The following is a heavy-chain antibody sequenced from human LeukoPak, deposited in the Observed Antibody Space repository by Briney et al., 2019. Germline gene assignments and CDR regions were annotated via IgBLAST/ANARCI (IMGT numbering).Heavy chain of an antibody. CDR2: IIPILGIA. D-gene: IGHD1-26*01. CDR3: AREPVVGARGVYFDY. CDR1: GYTFTSYD. Sequence: SVKVSCKASGYTFTSYDINWVRQAPGQGLEWMGRIIPILGIANYAQKFQGRVTITADKSTSTAYMELSSLRSEDTAVYYCAREPVVGARGVYFDYWGQGTLVTVSS. V-gene: IGHV1-69*04. J-gene: IGHJ4*02.